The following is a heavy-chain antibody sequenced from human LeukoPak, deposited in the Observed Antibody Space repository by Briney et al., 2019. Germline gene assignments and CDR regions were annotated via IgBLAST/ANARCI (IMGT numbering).Heavy chain of an antibody. J-gene: IGHJ5*02. D-gene: IGHD2-21*01. V-gene: IGHV4-34*01. CDR3: ARLFPSRNWFDP. Sequence: SETLSLTCAVYGGSFSGYYWSWIRQPPGKGLEWIGEINHSGSTNYNPSLKRRVTISVDTSNNQFSLKLSSGTAADTAVYYCARLFPSRNWFDPWGQGTLVTVSS. CDR2: INHSGST. CDR1: GGSFSGYY.